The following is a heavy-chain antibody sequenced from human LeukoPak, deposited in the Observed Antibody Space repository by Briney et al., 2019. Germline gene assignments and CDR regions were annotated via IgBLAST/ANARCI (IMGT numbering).Heavy chain of an antibody. D-gene: IGHD5-18*01. CDR1: GFTFGGFA. CDR3: GKTTAGYSSGQKPAWPVDY. Sequence: GGSLSLSCEASGFTFGGFAMYWVRQAPGKGLEWIAGIFGSGGSPHYADSVKGRFTISRDNFQNTVYLQINSLRAEDTAVYYCGKTTAGYSSGQKPAWPVDYWGPGTLVTVSS. CDR2: IFGSGGSP. J-gene: IGHJ4*02. V-gene: IGHV3-23*01.